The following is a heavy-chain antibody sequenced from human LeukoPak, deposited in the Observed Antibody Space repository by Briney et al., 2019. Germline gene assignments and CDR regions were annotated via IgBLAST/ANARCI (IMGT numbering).Heavy chain of an antibody. V-gene: IGHV3-7*01. J-gene: IGHJ4*02. CDR3: ASERWFKSDY. CDR2: INQEGTGK. CDR1: GFTFSSDW. D-gene: IGHD2-15*01. Sequence: PGGSLRLSCAASGFTFSSDWMRWVRQAPGKGLEWVASINQEGTGKYYVDSVKGRFTVSRDNAKNSLSLQMNNLRTEDTAVYYWASERWFKSDYWGQGTLVTVSS.